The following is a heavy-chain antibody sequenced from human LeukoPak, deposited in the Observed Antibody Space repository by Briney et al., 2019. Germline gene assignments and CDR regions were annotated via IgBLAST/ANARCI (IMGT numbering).Heavy chain of an antibody. Sequence: PGGSLRLSCAASGFTFSSYAMSWVRQAPGKGLEWVSGISWNSGSIGYADSVKGRFTISRDNAKNSLYLQMNSLRAEDTALYYCAKVVYNWNLNDAFDIWGQGTMVTVSS. J-gene: IGHJ3*02. V-gene: IGHV3-9*01. D-gene: IGHD1-20*01. CDR2: ISWNSGSI. CDR1: GFTFSSYA. CDR3: AKVVYNWNLNDAFDI.